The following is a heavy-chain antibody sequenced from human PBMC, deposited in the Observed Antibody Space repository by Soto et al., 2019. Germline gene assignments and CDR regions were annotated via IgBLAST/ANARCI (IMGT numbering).Heavy chain of an antibody. D-gene: IGHD6-13*01. CDR2: VHSNGNT. V-gene: IGHV4-59*08. J-gene: IGHJ5*02. Sequence: PSETLSLTCTVSGDSISNYYWAWIRQPPGKGLEWIGYVHSNGNTHHNPSLKSRVTISMDTSKNQFSLNLNSVTAADTAMYYCARPKTIGAAAGKGWFDPWGQGTLVTVSS. CDR1: GDSISNYY. CDR3: ARPKTIGAAAGKGWFDP.